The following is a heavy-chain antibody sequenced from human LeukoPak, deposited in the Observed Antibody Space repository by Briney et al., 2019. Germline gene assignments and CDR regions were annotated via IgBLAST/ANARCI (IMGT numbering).Heavy chain of an antibody. CDR1: GYTFTSYY. V-gene: IGHV1-46*01. Sequence: ASVTVSCKASGYTFTSYYMHWVRQAPGQGLEWMGIINPSGGSTSYAQKFQGRVTMTRDTSTSTVYMELSSLRSEDTAVYHCARDREVGATQLGAFDIWGQGTMVTVSS. CDR3: ARDREVGATQLGAFDI. J-gene: IGHJ3*02. CDR2: INPSGGST. D-gene: IGHD1-26*01.